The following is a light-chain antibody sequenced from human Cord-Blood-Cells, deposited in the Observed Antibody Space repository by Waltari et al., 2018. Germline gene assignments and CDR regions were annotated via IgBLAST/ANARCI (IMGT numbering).Light chain of an antibody. Sequence: QSALTQPASVSGSPGQSITISCTGTSSDVGGYNYVSWYQQHPVKAPKLMIYDVSNRPSLFSIRFSGSNSGNTSSLTISWLQAEDEADYYCSSYTSSSTLYVFGAGTKVTVL. V-gene: IGLV2-14*01. CDR3: SSYTSSSTLYV. CDR1: SSDVGGYNY. J-gene: IGLJ1*01. CDR2: DVS.